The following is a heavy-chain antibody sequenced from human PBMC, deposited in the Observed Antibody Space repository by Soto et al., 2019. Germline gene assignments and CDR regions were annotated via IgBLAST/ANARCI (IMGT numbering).Heavy chain of an antibody. CDR3: ARTPPRVTAAGLDY. V-gene: IGHV1-18*01. CDR2: ISANNGDT. D-gene: IGHD6-13*01. J-gene: IGHJ4*01. CDR1: GFTFTSYG. Sequence: GASVKVSCKASGFTFTSYGFNWVRQAPGQGLEWVGWISANNGDTNYAQSFQGRVTMTTDTSTTTAYMDLRALRSDDTAVYFCARTPPRVTAAGLDYWG.